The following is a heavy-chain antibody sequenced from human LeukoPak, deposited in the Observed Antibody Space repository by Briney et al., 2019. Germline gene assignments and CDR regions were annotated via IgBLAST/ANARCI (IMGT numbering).Heavy chain of an antibody. J-gene: IGHJ6*02. D-gene: IGHD1-26*01. Sequence: GGSLRLSCAASGFTFSSYWMHWVRQAPGKGLVWVSRINSDGSSTNYADSVKGRFTISRNNAKNTLYLQMNSLRVEDTAVYYCARVRSGSSAGNYGMDVWGQGTTVTVSS. V-gene: IGHV3-74*01. CDR1: GFTFSSYW. CDR3: ARVRSGSSAGNYGMDV. CDR2: INSDGSST.